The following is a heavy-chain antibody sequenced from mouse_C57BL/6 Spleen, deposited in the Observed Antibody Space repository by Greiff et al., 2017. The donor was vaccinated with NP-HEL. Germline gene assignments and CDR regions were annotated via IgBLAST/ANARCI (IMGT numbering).Heavy chain of an antibody. D-gene: IGHD1-2*01. CDR1: GYTFTSYW. CDR3: ARLRPYYYAMDY. J-gene: IGHJ4*01. Sequence: QVQLQQPGAELVKPGASVKLSCKASGYTFTSYWMHWVKQRPGQGLEWIGMIHPNSGSTNYNEKFKSKATLTVDKSSSTAYMQLSSLTSEDSAVYYCARLRPYYYAMDYWGQGTSVTVSS. CDR2: IHPNSGST. V-gene: IGHV1-64*01.